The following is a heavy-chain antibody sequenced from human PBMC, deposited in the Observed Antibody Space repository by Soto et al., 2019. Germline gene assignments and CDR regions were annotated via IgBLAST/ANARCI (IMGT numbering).Heavy chain of an antibody. V-gene: IGHV4-59*01. CDR3: AREITSGPHFDY. CDR1: GGSISSYY. CDR2: IYYSGST. D-gene: IGHD3-10*01. J-gene: IGHJ4*02. Sequence: SETLSLTCTVSGGSISSYYWSWIRQPPGKGLEWIGYIYYSGSTNYNPSLKSRVTISVDTSKNQFSLKLSSVTAADTAVYYCAREITSGPHFDYWGQGTLVTVSS.